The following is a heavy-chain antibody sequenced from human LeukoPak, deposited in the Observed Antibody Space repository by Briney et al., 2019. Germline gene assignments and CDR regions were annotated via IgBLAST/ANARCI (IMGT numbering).Heavy chain of an antibody. CDR1: GFTFNRFT. CDR3: AKEYDCNGDCYTALDS. CDR2: IGRKSVVT. Sequence: PGGSLRLSCAASGFTFNRFTLHWVRQAPGKSLEWVSLIGRKSVVTSYADSVEGRFTISRDNRRQSLFLQVDNLRTEDTALYYCAKEYDCNGDCYTALDSWGQGTLVTVS. V-gene: IGHV3-43*01. D-gene: IGHD2-21*02. J-gene: IGHJ4*02.